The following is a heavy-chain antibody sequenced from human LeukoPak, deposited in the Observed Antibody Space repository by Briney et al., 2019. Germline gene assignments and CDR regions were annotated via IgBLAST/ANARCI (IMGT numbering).Heavy chain of an antibody. CDR1: GGSISSGGYY. V-gene: IGHV4-31*03. D-gene: IGHD2-2*02. Sequence: SQTLSLTCTVSGGSISSGGYYWSWIRQHPGKGLEWIGYISYSGSTYYNPSLKSRITISVDTSKNQFSLKLSSVTAADTAVYYCARAWGPYCSAARCYTTPGYYGMDVWGQGTTVTVSS. CDR2: ISYSGST. J-gene: IGHJ6*02. CDR3: ARAWGPYCSAARCYTTPGYYGMDV.